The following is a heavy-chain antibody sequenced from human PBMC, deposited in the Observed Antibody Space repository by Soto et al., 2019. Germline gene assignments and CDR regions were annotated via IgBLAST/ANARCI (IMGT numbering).Heavy chain of an antibody. Sequence: QVQLQESGPGLVKPSQTLSLTCTVSGGSISSGGYYWRWIRQHPGKGLEWIGYIYYSGSTYYNPSLKSRVTISVDTSKNQFSLKLSSVTAADTAVYYCARLSGYDLEERYWGQGTLVTVSS. D-gene: IGHD5-12*01. V-gene: IGHV4-31*03. CDR1: GGSISSGGYY. CDR2: IYYSGST. J-gene: IGHJ4*02. CDR3: ARLSGYDLEERY.